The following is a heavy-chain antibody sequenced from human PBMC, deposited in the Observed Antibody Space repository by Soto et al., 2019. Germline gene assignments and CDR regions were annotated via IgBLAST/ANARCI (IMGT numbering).Heavy chain of an antibody. J-gene: IGHJ2*01. CDR1: GFTFSNAW. CDR2: IKSKTDGGTT. V-gene: IGHV3-15*01. Sequence: EVQLVESGGGLVKPGGSLRLSCAASGFTFSNAWMSWVRQAPGKGLEWVGRIKSKTDGGTTDYAAPVKGRFTISRDDSKNSLDLQMNSMKTEDTAVYYCTTDLCMIVVATDWYFDLWGRGTLVTVSS. CDR3: TTDLCMIVVATDWYFDL. D-gene: IGHD3-22*01.